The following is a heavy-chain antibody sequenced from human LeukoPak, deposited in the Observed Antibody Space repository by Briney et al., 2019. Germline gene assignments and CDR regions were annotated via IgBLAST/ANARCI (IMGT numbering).Heavy chain of an antibody. J-gene: IGHJ4*02. CDR1: GYSFTSYG. CDR3: ARGLKQWLEAPDFDY. V-gene: IGHV1-18*01. Sequence: ASVKVSCEASGYSFTSYGISWVRQAPGQGLEWMGWISAYNGNTNYAQKLQGRVTMTTDTSTSTAYMELSRLRSDDTAVYYCARGLKQWLEAPDFDYWGQGTLVTVSS. CDR2: ISAYNGNT. D-gene: IGHD6-19*01.